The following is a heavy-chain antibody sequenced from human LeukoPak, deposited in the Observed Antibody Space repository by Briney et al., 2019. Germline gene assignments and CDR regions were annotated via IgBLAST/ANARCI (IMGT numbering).Heavy chain of an antibody. CDR2: ISYDGSHK. J-gene: IGHJ6*02. CDR3: ANSYCTTTRCYGGWSVDV. CDR1: GFTFRTYA. V-gene: IGHV3-30-3*02. Sequence: GRSLRLSCAASGFTFRTYAMNWVRQAPGKGLEWVAVISYDGSHKFYPDSVRGRFTISRDNSKNTLYLQMNGLRAEDTAVYYCANSYCTTTRCYGGWSVDVWGQGTTVTVSS. D-gene: IGHD2-2*01.